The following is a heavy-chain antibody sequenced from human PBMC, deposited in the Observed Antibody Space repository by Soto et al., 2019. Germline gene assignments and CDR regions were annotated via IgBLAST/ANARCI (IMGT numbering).Heavy chain of an antibody. Sequence: GVSLRLSCAASGFTFRSYAMSWVRQAPGKGLEWVSAISGSGGSTYYADSVKGRFTISRDNSKNTLYLQMNSLRAEGTAVYYCAKTVVPAANFDYWGQGTLVTVSS. J-gene: IGHJ4*02. V-gene: IGHV3-23*01. CDR2: ISGSGGST. D-gene: IGHD2-2*01. CDR1: GFTFRSYA. CDR3: AKTVVPAANFDY.